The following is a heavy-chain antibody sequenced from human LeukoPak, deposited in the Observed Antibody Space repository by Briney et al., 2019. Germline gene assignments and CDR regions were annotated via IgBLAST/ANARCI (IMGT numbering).Heavy chain of an antibody. D-gene: IGHD2-21*02. V-gene: IGHV4-59*01. Sequence: PSETLSLTCAVSGGSITSYYWSWIRQPPGKGLEWIGYIYYSGSTNYNPSLKSRVTISVDTSKNQFSLKLSSVTAADTAVYYCARVGPGGGDFSDAFDIRGQGTMVTVSS. CDR2: IYYSGST. CDR1: GGSITSYY. J-gene: IGHJ3*02. CDR3: ARVGPGGGDFSDAFDI.